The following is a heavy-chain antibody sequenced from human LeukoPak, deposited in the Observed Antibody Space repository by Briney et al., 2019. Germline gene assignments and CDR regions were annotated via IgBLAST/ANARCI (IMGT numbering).Heavy chain of an antibody. V-gene: IGHV3-23*01. J-gene: IGHJ1*01. D-gene: IGHD3-22*01. Sequence: PGGSLRLSCAVSGFTFSSYAMSWVRQAPGKGLEWVSAISGSGGTTYYADSEKGRFTISRDNSKNTLYLQMNSLRAEDTAVYYCAKEQNYYDSSGYREYFQHWGQGTLVTVSS. CDR3: AKEQNYYDSSGYREYFQH. CDR2: ISGSGGTT. CDR1: GFTFSSYA.